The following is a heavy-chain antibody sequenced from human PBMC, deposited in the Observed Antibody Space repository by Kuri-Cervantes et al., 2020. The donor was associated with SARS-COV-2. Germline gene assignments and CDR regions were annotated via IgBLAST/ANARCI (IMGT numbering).Heavy chain of an antibody. D-gene: IGHD4-17*01. Sequence: ASVKVSCKASGYTFTNYFLNWVRQAPGQGLEWMGWINPRSGGTNYAQKFQGRVSMARDTSISTVYMELSSLRSDDTAMYYCARVGINYGDYMGHHDYWGQGTRVTVSS. V-gene: IGHV1-2*02. J-gene: IGHJ4*02. CDR2: INPRSGGT. CDR1: GYTFTNYF. CDR3: ARVGINYGDYMGHHDY.